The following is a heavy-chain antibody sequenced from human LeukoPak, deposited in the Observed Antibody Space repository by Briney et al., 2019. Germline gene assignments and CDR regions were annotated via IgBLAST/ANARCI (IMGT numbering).Heavy chain of an antibody. V-gene: IGHV1-69*13. Sequence: SVKVSCKASGDTFSSYAISWVRQAPGQGLEWMGGIIPIFGTANYAQKFQGRVTITADESTSTAYMELSSLRSEDTAIYYCAKAPPRAGSGWYQIDYWGQGTLVTVSS. CDR1: GDTFSSYA. J-gene: IGHJ4*02. D-gene: IGHD6-19*01. CDR3: AKAPPRAGSGWYQIDY. CDR2: IIPIFGTA.